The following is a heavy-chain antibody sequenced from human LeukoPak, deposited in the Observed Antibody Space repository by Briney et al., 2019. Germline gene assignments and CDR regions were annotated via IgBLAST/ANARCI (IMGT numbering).Heavy chain of an antibody. CDR2: INPNTGGK. V-gene: IGHV1-2*02. CDR1: GYTLTGSY. Sequence: ASVKVSCKASGYTLTGSYMHWVRQAPGQGLEWMGWINPNTGGKHYAQKFQGRVTMTWDTSISTAYMELSSLRSDDTAVYYCASSVGYNKAGYYYYLDFWGKGTTVTVSS. J-gene: IGHJ6*03. CDR3: ASSVGYNKAGYYYYLDF. D-gene: IGHD5-24*01.